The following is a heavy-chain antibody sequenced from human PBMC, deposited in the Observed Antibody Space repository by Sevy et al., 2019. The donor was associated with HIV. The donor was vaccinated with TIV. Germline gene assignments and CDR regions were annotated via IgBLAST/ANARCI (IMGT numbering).Heavy chain of an antibody. V-gene: IGHV3-33*01. D-gene: IGHD3-10*02. Sequence: GGSLRLSCVASGFTFSDYGMQWVRQAPGKGLEWVAVIWNDGSNKYYADSVKGRFTTSRDNSSNTLYLQMNSLRAEDTAVYYCGRDVRGEGIRPGDLDYWGQGTLVTVSS. CDR1: GFTFSDYG. CDR2: IWNDGSNK. CDR3: GRDVRGEGIRPGDLDY. J-gene: IGHJ4*02.